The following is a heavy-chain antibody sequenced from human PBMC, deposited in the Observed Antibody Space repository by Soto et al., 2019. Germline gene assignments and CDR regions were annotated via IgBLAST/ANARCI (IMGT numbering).Heavy chain of an antibody. D-gene: IGHD2-15*01. CDR1: GFTFSNYA. J-gene: IGHJ4*02. CDR2: ISVSGGST. Sequence: PGGSLRLSCAASGFTFSNYAMSWVRQAPGKGLEWVSSISVSGGSTYYADSVKGRFTISRDNSKNTLYLQMNRLRAEDTAVYYCAKPGDIVVVVAASHFDYWGQGTLGTVAS. V-gene: IGHV3-23*01. CDR3: AKPGDIVVVVAASHFDY.